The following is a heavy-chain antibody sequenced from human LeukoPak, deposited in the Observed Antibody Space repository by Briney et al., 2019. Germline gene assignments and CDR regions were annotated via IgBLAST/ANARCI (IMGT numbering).Heavy chain of an antibody. D-gene: IGHD1-1*01. CDR3: ARGQEFDDGVFDS. J-gene: IGHJ4*02. Sequence: GGSLRLSCAASGFSFSSFAMTWVRQGPGKGLEWVSTIRSNGATAYNADSVKGRFTISRDNSKNTVYLQMNSLRVEDTAIYYCARGQEFDDGVFDSWGQGTLVTVSS. V-gene: IGHV3-23*01. CDR2: IRSNGATA. CDR1: GFSFSSFA.